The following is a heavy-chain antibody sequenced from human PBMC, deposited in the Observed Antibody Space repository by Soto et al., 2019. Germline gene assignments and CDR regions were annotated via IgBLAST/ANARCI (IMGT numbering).Heavy chain of an antibody. CDR2: IIPIFGTA. Sequence: QVQLVQSGAEVKKPGSSVKVSCKASGGTFSSYAISWVRQAPGQGLEWMGGIIPIFGTANYAQKFQGRVTIPADESTSTAYMELSSLRSEDTAVYYCASGAITMVRGVPTYGMDVWGQGTTVTVSS. CDR3: ASGAITMVRGVPTYGMDV. J-gene: IGHJ6*02. V-gene: IGHV1-69*01. D-gene: IGHD3-10*01. CDR1: GGTFSSYA.